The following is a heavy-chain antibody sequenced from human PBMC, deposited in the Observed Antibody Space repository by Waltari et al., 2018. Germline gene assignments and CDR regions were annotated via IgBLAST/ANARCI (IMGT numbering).Heavy chain of an antibody. V-gene: IGHV3-7*01. D-gene: IGHD4-17*01. CDR1: GFTFSTYW. CDR3: ARGLSIRAMTMVVTIDY. J-gene: IGHJ4*02. Sequence: EVQLVESGGGLVQPGGSLRLSCAASGFTFSTYWWTGARQAPGKGLEWVASIKQDGSEKYYVDSVKGRFTISRDNAKNSLYLQMNSLRDEDTAVYYCARGLSIRAMTMVVTIDYWGQGTLVTVSS. CDR2: IKQDGSEK.